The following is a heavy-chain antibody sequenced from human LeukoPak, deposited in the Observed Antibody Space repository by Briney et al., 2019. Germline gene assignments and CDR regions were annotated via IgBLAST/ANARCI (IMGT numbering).Heavy chain of an antibody. J-gene: IGHJ1*01. CDR2: ISWDGGST. D-gene: IGHD2-15*01. CDR3: AKDISQRCSGGSCYSDVVFQN. Sequence: PGGSMRLSCAASGFTFDDYAMHWVRQAPGKGLEWVSLISWDGGSTYYADSVKGRFTISRDNSKNSLYLQMNSLRAEDTALYYCAKDISQRCSGGSCYSDVVFQNWGQGTLVTVSS. V-gene: IGHV3-43D*04. CDR1: GFTFDDYA.